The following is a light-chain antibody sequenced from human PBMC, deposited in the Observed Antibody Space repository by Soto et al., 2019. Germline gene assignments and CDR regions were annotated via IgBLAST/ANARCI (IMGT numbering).Light chain of an antibody. V-gene: IGLV2-14*03. CDR2: DVR. J-gene: IGLJ3*02. CDR3: SSFTTTNTWV. CDR1: TSDIGAYEH. Sequence: QSVLTQPSSMSGSPGQSITISCTGTTSDIGAYEHVSWYQQRPGRAPKVLIYDVRIRPSEVSNRFSGSKSGDTASLTISGLQAGDEAVYYCSSFTTTNTWVFGGGTKLTVL.